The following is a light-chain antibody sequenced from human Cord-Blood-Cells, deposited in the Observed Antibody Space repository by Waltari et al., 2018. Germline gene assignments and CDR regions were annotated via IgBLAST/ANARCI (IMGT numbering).Light chain of an antibody. CDR2: SAS. CDR1: HGISSY. CDR3: QRTYNAPPT. V-gene: IGKV1-27*01. Sequence: DIQLTQSPSSLSASVGDRVTITCRVSHGISSYLNWYRPKPAKVPKLLIYSASNLQSGGPSPFSGSGSATDFTRTISSLQPEDVATNYGQRTYNAPPTFDQGTKVEIK. J-gene: IGKJ1*01.